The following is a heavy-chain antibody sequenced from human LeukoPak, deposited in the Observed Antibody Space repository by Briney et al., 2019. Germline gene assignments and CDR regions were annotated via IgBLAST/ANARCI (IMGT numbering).Heavy chain of an antibody. V-gene: IGHV3-30*18. CDR1: GFTFSSYG. Sequence: GRSLRLSCAASGFTFSSYGMHWVRQATGKGLEWVAVISYDGSNKFYADSVKGRFSISRDNSKNTLYLQMNSLRAEDTAVYYCAKGLGGCYSANPFDYWGQGTLVTVSS. CDR3: AKGLGGCYSANPFDY. D-gene: IGHD2-15*01. CDR2: ISYDGSNK. J-gene: IGHJ4*02.